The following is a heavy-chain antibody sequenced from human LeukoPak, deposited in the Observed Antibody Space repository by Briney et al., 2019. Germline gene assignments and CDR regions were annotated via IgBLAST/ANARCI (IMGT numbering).Heavy chain of an antibody. CDR2: INPSSGST. CDR3: TRGMNILTGYWFDP. J-gene: IGHJ5*02. D-gene: IGHD3-9*01. Sequence: EASVKVSCKASGYTFTSHYMHWVRQAPGQGLEWMGVINPSSGSTSYAQKFQGRVTMTRDTSTSTVYMELSSLRSEDTAVYYCTRGMNILTGYWFDPWGQGTLVTVSS. V-gene: IGHV1-46*01. CDR1: GYTFTSHY.